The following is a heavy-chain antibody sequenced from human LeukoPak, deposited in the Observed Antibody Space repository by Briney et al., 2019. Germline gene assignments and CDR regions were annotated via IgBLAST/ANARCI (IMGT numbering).Heavy chain of an antibody. V-gene: IGHV3-7*03. CDR3: AKGRYSGTTYYFDH. CDR1: GFTLSTYW. Sequence: GGSLRLSCAASGFTLSTYWMSWVRQVPGKGLEWVANIKKDGSETYYVDSVKGRFTISRDNAKNSPYLQMNSLGAEDTAMYYCAKGRYSGTTYYFDHWGQGTLVTVSS. J-gene: IGHJ4*02. D-gene: IGHD5-12*01. CDR2: IKKDGSET.